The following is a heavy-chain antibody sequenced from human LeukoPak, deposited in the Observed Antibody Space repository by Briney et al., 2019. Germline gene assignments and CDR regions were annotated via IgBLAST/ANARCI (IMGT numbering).Heavy chain of an antibody. V-gene: IGHV2-5*02. J-gene: IGHJ3*02. D-gene: IGHD2-21*02. CDR3: AHSHTAGGDHPPVGAFDI. CDR1: GFAVSTSGVG. CDR2: IYWDDDK. Sequence: SGPTLLNPTPTLTLTCTFSGFAVSTSGVGGGWIRQPPGKALEWLTLIYWDDDKRYSPSLKSRLTITKDPSKNQVVLTMTNMDPVDTATYYCAHSHTAGGDHPPVGAFDIWGQGTMVTVSS.